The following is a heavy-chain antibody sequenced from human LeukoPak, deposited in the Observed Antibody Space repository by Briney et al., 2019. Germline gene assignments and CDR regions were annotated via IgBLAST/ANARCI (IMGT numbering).Heavy chain of an antibody. D-gene: IGHD3-22*01. J-gene: IGHJ3*02. Sequence: SQTLSLTCTVSGGSISSGGYCWSWIRQHPGKGLEWIGYIYYSGSTYYNPSLKSRVTISVDTSKNQFSLKLSSVTAADTAVYYCARVRYDSSGYDAFDIWGQGTMVTVSS. CDR2: IYYSGST. CDR3: ARVRYDSSGYDAFDI. CDR1: GGSISSGGYC. V-gene: IGHV4-31*03.